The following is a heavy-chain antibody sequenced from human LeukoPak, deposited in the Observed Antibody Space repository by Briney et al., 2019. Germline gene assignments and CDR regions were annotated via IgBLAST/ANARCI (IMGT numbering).Heavy chain of an antibody. D-gene: IGHD3-3*01. V-gene: IGHV4-30-2*01. CDR3: ARASYDFSEAFDI. CDR1: GGSISIGGYS. CDR2: IYHSGST. Sequence: SETLSLTWTVSGGSISIGGYSWSWIRQPPGKGLEWIGYIYHSGSTYYNPSLKSRVTISVDRSKNQFSLKLSSVTAADTAVYYCARASYDFSEAFDIWGQGTMVTVSS. J-gene: IGHJ3*02.